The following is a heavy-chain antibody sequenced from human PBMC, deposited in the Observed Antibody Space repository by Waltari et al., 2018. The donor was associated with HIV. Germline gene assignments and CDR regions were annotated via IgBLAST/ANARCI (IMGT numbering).Heavy chain of an antibody. Sequence: EVQVVQSGAEVKKPGESLRISCQTSGYNFTNYWIGWVRQMPGKGLEWVGIIYPGDSETKYSPSFEDQVTISADKSISSAYLQWSSLEASDSAIYYCARHLYGPSSFDYWGPGTVVTVSS. CDR3: ARHLYGPSSFDY. CDR1: GYNFTNYW. CDR2: IYPGDSET. J-gene: IGHJ4*02. D-gene: IGHD3-16*01. V-gene: IGHV5-51*01.